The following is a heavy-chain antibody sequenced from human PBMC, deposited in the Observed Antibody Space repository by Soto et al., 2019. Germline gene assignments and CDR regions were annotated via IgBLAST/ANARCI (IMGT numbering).Heavy chain of an antibody. CDR2: IYYSGST. Sequence: LSLTCTVSGGSISSGDYYWSWIRQPPGKGLEWIGYIYYSGSTYYNPSLKSRVTISVDTSKNQFSLKLSSVTAADTAVYYCARVPLSSSWYGPDYWGQGTLVTVSS. J-gene: IGHJ4*02. D-gene: IGHD6-13*01. CDR3: ARVPLSSSWYGPDY. V-gene: IGHV4-30-4*01. CDR1: GGSISSGDYY.